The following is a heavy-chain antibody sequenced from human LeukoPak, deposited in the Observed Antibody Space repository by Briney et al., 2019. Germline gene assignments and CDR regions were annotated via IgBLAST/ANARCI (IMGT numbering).Heavy chain of an antibody. D-gene: IGHD3-10*01. Sequence: GGSLRLSCAASGFTFSSYTMNWVRQPPGKGLEWVSNIGTSSTTIYYADSVKGRFTISRDNAKNSLYLQMNSLRAEDMALYYCAKAVFGGSGSYFDYWGQGTLVTVSS. CDR1: GFTFSSYT. J-gene: IGHJ4*02. V-gene: IGHV3-48*04. CDR3: AKAVFGGSGSYFDY. CDR2: IGTSSTTI.